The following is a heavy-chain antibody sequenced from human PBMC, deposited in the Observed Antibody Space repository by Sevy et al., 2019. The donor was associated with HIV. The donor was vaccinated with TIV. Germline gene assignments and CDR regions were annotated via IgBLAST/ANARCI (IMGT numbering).Heavy chain of an antibody. V-gene: IGHV3-64D*06. J-gene: IGHJ3*02. CDR2: ISSNGGST. D-gene: IGHD3-3*01. Sequence: GGSLRLSCSASGFTFSSYAMHRVRQAPGKGLEYVSAISSNGGSTYYADSVKGRFTISRDNSKNTLYLQMSSLRAEDTAVYYCVKGGLTIFGVVIPGDAFDIWGQGTMVTVSS. CDR1: GFTFSSYA. CDR3: VKGGLTIFGVVIPGDAFDI.